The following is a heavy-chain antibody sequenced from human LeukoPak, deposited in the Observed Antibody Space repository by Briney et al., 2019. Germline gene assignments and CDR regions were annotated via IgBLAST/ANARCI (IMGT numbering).Heavy chain of an antibody. Sequence: GGSLRLSCAASGFTFSDYYMSWIRQAPGKGLEWVSYISSSGSTIYYADSVKGRFTISRDNAKNSLYLQMNSLRAEDTAVYYCARAPTSEQQLHFDYWGQGTLVTVSS. CDR1: GFTFSDYY. CDR2: ISSSGSTI. J-gene: IGHJ4*02. V-gene: IGHV3-11*04. D-gene: IGHD6-13*01. CDR3: ARAPTSEQQLHFDY.